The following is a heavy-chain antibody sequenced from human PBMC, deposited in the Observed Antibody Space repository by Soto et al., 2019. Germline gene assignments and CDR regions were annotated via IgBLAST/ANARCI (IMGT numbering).Heavy chain of an antibody. D-gene: IGHD3-9*01. CDR2: NNHSGST. J-gene: IGHJ6*02. Sequence: QVQLQQWGAGLLKPSETLSLTCAVYGGSFSGYYWSWIRQPPGKGLEWIGENNHSGSTNYNPYIKSRVTISVDTSKNQFSLKLSSVTAADTAVYYCARFELTGYHYYYYGMDVWGQGTTVTVSS. V-gene: IGHV4-34*01. CDR1: GGSFSGYY. CDR3: ARFELTGYHYYYYGMDV.